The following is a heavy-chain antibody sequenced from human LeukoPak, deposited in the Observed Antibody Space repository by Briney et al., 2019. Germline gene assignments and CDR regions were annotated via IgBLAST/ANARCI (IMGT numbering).Heavy chain of an antibody. CDR1: GFTFSSYA. CDR2: ISSSGSTI. D-gene: IGHD3-16*02. J-gene: IGHJ3*02. V-gene: IGHV3-48*03. Sequence: PGGSLRLSCAASGFTFSSYAMSWVRQAPGKGLEWVSAISSSGSTIYYADSVKGRFAISRDNAKNSLYLQMNSLRAEDTAVYYCAAMITFGGVIGHDAFDIWGQGTMVTVSS. CDR3: AAMITFGGVIGHDAFDI.